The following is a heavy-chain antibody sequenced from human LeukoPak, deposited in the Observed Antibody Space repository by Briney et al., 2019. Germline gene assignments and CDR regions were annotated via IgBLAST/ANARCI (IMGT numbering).Heavy chain of an antibody. CDR1: GGSLSSGGYY. D-gene: IGHD3-9*01. V-gene: IGHV4-30-2*01. CDR3: ARAKYDILTGYWDAFDI. J-gene: IGHJ3*02. CDR2: IYHSGST. Sequence: SETLSLTCTVSGGSLSSGGYYWSWIRQPPGKGLEWIGYIYHSGSTYYNPSLKSRVTISVDRSKNQFSLKLSSVTAADTAVYYCARAKYDILTGYWDAFDIWGQGTMVTVSS.